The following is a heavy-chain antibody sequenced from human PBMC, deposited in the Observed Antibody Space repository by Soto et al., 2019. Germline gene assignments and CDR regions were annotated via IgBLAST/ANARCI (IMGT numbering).Heavy chain of an antibody. CDR1: GGSISSGGYY. D-gene: IGHD3-10*01. CDR2: IYYSGST. J-gene: IGHJ4*02. CDR3: ANSVSARTFDY. V-gene: IGHV4-31*03. Sequence: SETLSLTCTVSGGSISSGGYYWRWIRQHPGKGLGWIGYIYYSGSTYYNPSLKSRVTISVDTSKNQFSLKLSSVTAADTAVYYCANSVSARTFDYWGQGTLVTVSS.